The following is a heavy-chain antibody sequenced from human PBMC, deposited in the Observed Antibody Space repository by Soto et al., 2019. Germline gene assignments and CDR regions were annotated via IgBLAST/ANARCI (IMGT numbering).Heavy chain of an antibody. Sequence: ASVKVSCKASGYTFTGYYMHWVRQAPGQGLEWMGWINPNSGGTNYAQKFQGWVTMTRDTSISTAYMELSRLRSDDTAVYYCARAASGRYFDWLLLTYWGQGTLVTVSS. CDR2: INPNSGGT. D-gene: IGHD3-9*01. V-gene: IGHV1-2*04. CDR1: GYTFTGYY. J-gene: IGHJ4*02. CDR3: ARAASGRYFDWLLLTY.